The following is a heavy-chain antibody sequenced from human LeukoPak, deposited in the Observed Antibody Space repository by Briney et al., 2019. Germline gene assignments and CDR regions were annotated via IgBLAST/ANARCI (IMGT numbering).Heavy chain of an antibody. V-gene: IGHV1-2*02. CDR3: ARDFITMVRGVKWNWFDP. CDR2: INPNSGGT. Sequence: EASVKVSCKASGYTFTGYYMHWVRQAPGQGLEWMGWINPNSGGTNYAQKFQGRVTMTRNTSISTAYMELSSLRSEDTAVYYCARDFITMVRGVKWNWFDPWGQGTLVTVSS. CDR1: GYTFTGYY. J-gene: IGHJ5*02. D-gene: IGHD3-10*01.